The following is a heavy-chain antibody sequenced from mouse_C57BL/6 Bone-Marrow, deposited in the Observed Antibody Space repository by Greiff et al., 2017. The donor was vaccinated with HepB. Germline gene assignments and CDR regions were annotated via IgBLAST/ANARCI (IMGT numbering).Heavy chain of an antibody. CDR2: ISSGGSYT. V-gene: IGHV5-6*01. J-gene: IGHJ2*01. CDR3: ARRRLDY. Sequence: EVQGVESGGDLVKPGGSLKLSCAASGFTFSSYVMSWVRQTPDKRLEWVATISSGGSYTYYPDSVKGRFTISRDNAKNTLYLQMSSLKSEDTAMYYCARRRLDYWGQGTTLTVSS. CDR1: GFTFSSYV. D-gene: IGHD1-2*01.